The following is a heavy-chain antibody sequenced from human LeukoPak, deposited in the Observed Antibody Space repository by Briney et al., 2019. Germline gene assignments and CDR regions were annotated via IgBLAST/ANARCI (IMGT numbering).Heavy chain of an antibody. Sequence: GGSLRLSCAASGFTFSNACMSWVRQAPGKGLEWVGHVKTKTDGGTTEYAAPVKGRFTISRDDSKNTLYLQMNSLKTEDTAVYYCTTGTWIQLWLADYWGQGTLVTVSS. D-gene: IGHD5-18*01. CDR3: TTGTWIQLWLADY. J-gene: IGHJ4*02. V-gene: IGHV3-15*01. CDR1: GFTFSNAC. CDR2: VKTKTDGGTT.